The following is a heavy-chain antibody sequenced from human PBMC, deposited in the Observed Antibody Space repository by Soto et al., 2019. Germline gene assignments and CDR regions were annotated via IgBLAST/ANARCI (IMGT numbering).Heavy chain of an antibody. CDR2: ILNDASGH. J-gene: IGHJ4*02. Sequence: QVQLVESGGGVVQPGTSLRLSCATSGFTFSRHGMHWVRQTPGKGLEWLAVILNDASGHWYADSVKGRFTISRDNFEKTLYLQMNGLRLEDTGMYYCARDDDYPDNGFDYRGQGTLVTVSS. CDR1: GFTFSRHG. V-gene: IGHV3-33*01. D-gene: IGHD4-17*01. CDR3: ARDDDYPDNGFDY.